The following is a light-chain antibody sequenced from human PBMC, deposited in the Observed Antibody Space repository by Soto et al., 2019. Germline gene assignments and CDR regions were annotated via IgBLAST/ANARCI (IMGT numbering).Light chain of an antibody. CDR2: EVS. Sequence: QLVLTQAASVSGSPGQPITISCTGTSSDVGAYNYVSWYQQHPGKAPKLMIYEVSNRTSGVSNRFSGSKSGNTASLTISGLQAEDEADYYCSSYTSSSTLVVFGGGTKLTVL. V-gene: IGLV2-14*01. J-gene: IGLJ2*01. CDR1: SSDVGAYNY. CDR3: SSYTSSSTLVV.